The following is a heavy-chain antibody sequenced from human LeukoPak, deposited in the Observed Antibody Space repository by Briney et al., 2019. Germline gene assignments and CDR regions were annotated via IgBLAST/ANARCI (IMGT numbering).Heavy chain of an antibody. Sequence: PGGSLRLSCEASGFTFSAYAMVWVRQAPGRALEWVSGISGSGHLIYYADSVKDRFAISRDNSKNTLYLQMTSLRAEDAAMYYCAKDPNGDFVGAFDSWGQGTKVIVSS. CDR3: AKDPNGDFVGAFDS. J-gene: IGHJ3*01. CDR2: ISGSGHLI. CDR1: GFTFSAYA. D-gene: IGHD4-17*01. V-gene: IGHV3-23*01.